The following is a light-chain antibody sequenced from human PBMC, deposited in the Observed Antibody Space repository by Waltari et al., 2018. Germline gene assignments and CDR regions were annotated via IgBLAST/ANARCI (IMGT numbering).Light chain of an antibody. CDR2: KAS. J-gene: IGKJ4*01. V-gene: IGKV1-5*03. CDR3: QQYNSYSLLS. Sequence: DIQMTQSPSTLSASVGDRVIFSCRASQSISQWLAWYQQKPGKAPKLLIYKASTSESGVPSRFSGSGSGTEFTRTISSLQPEDFATYYCQQYNSYSLLSFGGGTKVEIK. CDR1: QSISQW.